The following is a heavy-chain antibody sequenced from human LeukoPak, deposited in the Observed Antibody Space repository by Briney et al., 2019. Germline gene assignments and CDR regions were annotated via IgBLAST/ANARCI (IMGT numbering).Heavy chain of an antibody. CDR3: ARTGDGAFDI. J-gene: IGHJ3*02. D-gene: IGHD3-16*01. CDR1: GGTFSSYA. V-gene: IGHV1-69*04. CDR2: IIPILGIA. Sequence: SVKVSCKASGGTFSSYAISWVRQAPGQGLEWMLRIIPILGIANYAQKFQGRVTITADKSTSTAYMELSSLRSEDTAVYYCARTGDGAFDIWGQGTMVTVSS.